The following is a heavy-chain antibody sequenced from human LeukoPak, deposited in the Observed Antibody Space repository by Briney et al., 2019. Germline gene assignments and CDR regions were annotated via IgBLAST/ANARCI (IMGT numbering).Heavy chain of an antibody. CDR3: ARDSSTSGNYDY. D-gene: IGHD2-2*01. Sequence: AGGSLRLSCAASGFTFSSYGMRWVRQAPGKGLEWVAVIWYDGSNKYYADSVKGRFTISRDNSKNTLYLQMNSLRAEDTAVYYCARDSSTSGNYDYWGQGTLVTVSS. CDR2: IWYDGSNK. J-gene: IGHJ4*02. CDR1: GFTFSSYG. V-gene: IGHV3-33*01.